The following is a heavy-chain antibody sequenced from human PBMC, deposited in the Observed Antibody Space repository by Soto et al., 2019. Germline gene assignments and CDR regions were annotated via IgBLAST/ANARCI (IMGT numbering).Heavy chain of an antibody. CDR1: GYTFTSYG. J-gene: IGHJ4*02. V-gene: IGHV1-18*01. Sequence: VQLVQSGAEVTKPGASVKVSCKASGYTFTSYGISWVRQAPGQGLEWMGWISAYTGNTNYAQKRQGRITMTTDTSTSTAYMELRSLRSDDTAVYYCARDWDGGNYDSSGYLGYWGQGTLVTVSS. CDR3: ARDWDGGNYDSSGYLGY. D-gene: IGHD3-22*01. CDR2: ISAYTGNT.